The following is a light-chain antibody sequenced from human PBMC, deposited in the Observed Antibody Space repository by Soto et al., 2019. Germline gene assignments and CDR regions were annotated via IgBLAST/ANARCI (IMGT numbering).Light chain of an antibody. CDR2: GAS. CDR3: QQYGSSPT. V-gene: IGKV3-20*01. Sequence: IMMKQSPASLSVTPRETATLSCRASQSVSSNLAWYQQKPGQAPRLLMYGASSRATGIPDRFSGGGSGTDFTLTISRLEPEDIAVYYCQQYGSSPTFGQGTKVDIK. J-gene: IGKJ1*01. CDR1: QSVSSN.